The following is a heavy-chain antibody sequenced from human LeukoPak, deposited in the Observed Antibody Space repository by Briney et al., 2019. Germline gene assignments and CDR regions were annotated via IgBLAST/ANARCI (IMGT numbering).Heavy chain of an antibody. CDR3: ASRQGLGWHYVN. CDR2: ISDSGSTT. V-gene: IGHV3-23*01. D-gene: IGHD3-10*02. CDR1: GFTFSSYD. J-gene: IGHJ4*02. Sequence: GGSLRLSCVDSGFTFSSYDMSWVRQVPGKGLYWVSGISDSGSTTYYADSVKGRFTISRDNSKNTLYLQMNSLRAEDTAVYYCASRQGLGWHYVNWGQGTLVTVSS.